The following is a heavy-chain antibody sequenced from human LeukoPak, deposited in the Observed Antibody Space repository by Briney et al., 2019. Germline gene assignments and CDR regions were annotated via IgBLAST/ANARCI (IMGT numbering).Heavy chain of an antibody. V-gene: IGHV3-7*04. CDR1: GFTFSSYW. J-gene: IGHJ3*02. CDR2: IKQGGSEK. CDR3: ARGTGGAFDI. Sequence: GGTLRLSCAASGFTFSSYWMSGVRQAPGKGLEWVGNIKQGGSEKYYVDSVKGRFTISRDNAKNSLYLKMNSLRAEDTAVYYCARGTGGAFDIWGQGTMVTVSS.